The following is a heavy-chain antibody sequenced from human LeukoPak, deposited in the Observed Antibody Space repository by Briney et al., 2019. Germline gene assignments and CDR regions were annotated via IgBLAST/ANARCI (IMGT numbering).Heavy chain of an antibody. Sequence: PGGSLRLSCSAFGFTLSHYWMTWVRQAPGKGLEWVASIKEDGSEKSYVDSVKGRFTISRDNAKNSLYLQMNSLGAEDTAVYYCARESSGSYWGWGQGTLVTVSS. D-gene: IGHD3-10*01. CDR2: IKEDGSEK. J-gene: IGHJ4*02. CDR3: ARESSGSYWG. V-gene: IGHV3-7*01. CDR1: GFTLSHYW.